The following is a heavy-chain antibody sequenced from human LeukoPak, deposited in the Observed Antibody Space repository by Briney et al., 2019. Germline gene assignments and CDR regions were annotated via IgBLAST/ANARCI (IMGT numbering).Heavy chain of an antibody. CDR1: GGSISSSSYY. CDR3: ARDQPYYDYVWGSYQPPEYNWFDP. CDR2: IYYSGST. Sequence: SETLSLTCTVSGGSISSSSYYWGWIRQPPGKGLEWIGSIYYSGSTYYNPSLKSRVTISVDTSKNQFSLKLSSVTAADTAVYYCARDQPYYDYVWGSYQPPEYNWFDPWGQGTLVTVSS. D-gene: IGHD3-16*01. J-gene: IGHJ5*02. V-gene: IGHV4-39*02.